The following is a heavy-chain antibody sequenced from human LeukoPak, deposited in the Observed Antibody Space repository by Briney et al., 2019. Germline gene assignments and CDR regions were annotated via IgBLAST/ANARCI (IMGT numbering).Heavy chain of an antibody. Sequence: SVKVSCKASGGTFSSYAISWVRQAPGQGLEWMGGIIPIFGTANYAQKFQGRVTITADESTSTAYMELSSLGSEDTAVYYCARDGYGSGTYFDYWGQGTLVTVSS. CDR2: IIPIFGTA. J-gene: IGHJ4*02. CDR1: GGTFSSYA. CDR3: ARDGYGSGTYFDY. V-gene: IGHV1-69*01. D-gene: IGHD3-10*01.